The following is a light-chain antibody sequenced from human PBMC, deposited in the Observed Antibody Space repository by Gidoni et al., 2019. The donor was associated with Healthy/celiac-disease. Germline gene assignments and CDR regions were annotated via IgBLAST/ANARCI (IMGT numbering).Light chain of an antibody. CDR3: QQGYSTPIA. Sequence: QMTQSPSSLSASVGDRVTITCRASQSISSYLNWYQQKPGQAPKLLIYAASSLQCGVPSRFSGSGSGTDFTLTISSLQPEDFATYYFQQGYSTPIAFGQGTKLEIK. CDR2: AAS. V-gene: IGKV1-39*01. J-gene: IGKJ2*01. CDR1: QSISSY.